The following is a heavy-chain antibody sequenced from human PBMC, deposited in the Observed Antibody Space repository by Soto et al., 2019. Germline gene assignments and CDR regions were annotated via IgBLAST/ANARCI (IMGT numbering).Heavy chain of an antibody. CDR2: IIPILGIA. J-gene: IGHJ6*02. CDR1: GGTSSSYT. V-gene: IGHV1-69*02. Sequence: SVKVSCKASGGTSSSYTISWVRQAPGQGLEWMGRIIPILGIANYAQKFQGRVTITADKSTSTAYMELRSLRSDDTAVYYCARGYCSGGSCRNYYYYGMDVWG. D-gene: IGHD2-15*01. CDR3: ARGYCSGGSCRNYYYYGMDV.